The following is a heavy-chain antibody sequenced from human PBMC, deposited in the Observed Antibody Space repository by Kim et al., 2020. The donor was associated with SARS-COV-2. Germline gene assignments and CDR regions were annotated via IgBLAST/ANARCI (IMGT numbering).Heavy chain of an antibody. CDR2: INHSGST. Sequence: SETLSLTCAVYGGSFSGYYWSWIRQPPGKGLEWIGEINHSGSTNYNPSLKSRVTISADTSKNQFSLKLSSVTAADTAVYYCAGVRSSSFIIFYYYVMDVWGEGPTVPVSS. CDR3: AGVRSSSFIIFYYYVMDV. CDR1: GGSFSGYY. V-gene: IGHV4-34*01. D-gene: IGHD6-13*01. J-gene: IGHJ6*04.